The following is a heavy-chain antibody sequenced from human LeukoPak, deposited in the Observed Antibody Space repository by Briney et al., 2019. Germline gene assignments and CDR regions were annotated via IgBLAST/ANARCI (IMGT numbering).Heavy chain of an antibody. CDR2: IYYSGST. D-gene: IGHD3-3*01. Sequence: SETLSLTCSVSGGSFSSHYWSWIRQPPGKGLEWIGNIYYSGSTNYNPSLKSRVTISVDMSKNQFSLKLRSVTAADTAVYYCARVLSSGYYIYFDYWGQGSLVTVSS. J-gene: IGHJ4*02. CDR3: ARVLSSGYYIYFDY. CDR1: GGSFSSHY. V-gene: IGHV4-59*11.